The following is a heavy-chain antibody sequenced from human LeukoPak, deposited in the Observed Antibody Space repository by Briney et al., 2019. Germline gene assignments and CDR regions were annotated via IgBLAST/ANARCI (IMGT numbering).Heavy chain of an antibody. J-gene: IGHJ5*02. CDR1: GYTFTGYY. D-gene: IGHD6-6*01. Sequence: ASVKVSCKASGYTFTGYYMHWVRQAPGQGLEWMGWINPNSGGTNYAQKFQGRVTMTRDTSISTAYMELSRLRSDDTAVYYCAREIRASSSSWWFDPWGQGTLVTVSS. CDR3: AREIRASSSSWWFDP. CDR2: INPNSGGT. V-gene: IGHV1-2*02.